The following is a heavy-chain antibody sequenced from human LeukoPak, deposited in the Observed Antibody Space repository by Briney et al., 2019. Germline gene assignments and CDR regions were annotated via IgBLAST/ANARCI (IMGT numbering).Heavy chain of an antibody. CDR2: IYYSGST. CDR3: ASTSREYYYDSSGKLSFDY. D-gene: IGHD3-22*01. Sequence: SETLSPTCTVSGGSISSGDYYWSWIRQPPGKGLEWIGYIYYSGSTYYNPSLKSRATISVDTSKNQFSLKLSSVTAADTAVYYCASTSREYYYDSSGKLSFDYWGQGTLVTVSS. J-gene: IGHJ4*02. CDR1: GGSISSGDYY. V-gene: IGHV4-30-4*01.